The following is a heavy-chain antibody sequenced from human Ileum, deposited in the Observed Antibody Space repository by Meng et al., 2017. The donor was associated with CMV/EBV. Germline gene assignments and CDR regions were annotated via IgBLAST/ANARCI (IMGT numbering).Heavy chain of an antibody. V-gene: IGHV1-2*02. CDR2: INLNSGVI. D-gene: IGHD7-27*01. CDR1: GNIFTRYY. J-gene: IGHJ4*02. Sequence: QVPPVQFWIDVKSSVASVHLSLKDAGNIFTRYYLHWFRQAPGQGLEWVGCINLNSGVIDFEQKFQGRITLTRDTSITTAYMELTRLIYDDTAVYCCARENWVYDYWGQGTLVTVSS. CDR3: ARENWVYDY.